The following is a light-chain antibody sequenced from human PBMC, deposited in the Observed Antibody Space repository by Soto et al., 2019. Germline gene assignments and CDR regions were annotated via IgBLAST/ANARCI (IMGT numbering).Light chain of an antibody. CDR3: FSYTSSGTYV. J-gene: IGLJ1*01. Sequence: QSVLTQPASVSGSPGQSITISCTGTSSDVGNYKYVSWYQQHPGKAPKLMIYEVSNRPSGVSNRFSGSKSGNTASLTISGLQAEEETDYYCFSYTSSGTYVFETGTKVTVL. CDR1: SSDVGNYKY. V-gene: IGLV2-14*01. CDR2: EVS.